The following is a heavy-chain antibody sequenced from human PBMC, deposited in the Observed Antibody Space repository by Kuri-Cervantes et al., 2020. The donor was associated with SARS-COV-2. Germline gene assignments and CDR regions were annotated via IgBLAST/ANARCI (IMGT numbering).Heavy chain of an antibody. D-gene: IGHD6-19*01. Sequence: GESLKISCAASGFTFSSYGMHWVRQAPGKGLEWVVVISYDGSNKYYADSVKGRFTISRDNAKKSLYLQMNSLRAEDTAVYYCARSSGSRIWFDYWGQGTLVT. J-gene: IGHJ4*02. CDR3: ARSSGSRIWFDY. V-gene: IGHV3-30*03. CDR1: GFTFSSYG. CDR2: ISYDGSNK.